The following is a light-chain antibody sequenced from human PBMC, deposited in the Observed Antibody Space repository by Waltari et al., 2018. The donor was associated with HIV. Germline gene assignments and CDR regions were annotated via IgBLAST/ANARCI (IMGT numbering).Light chain of an antibody. V-gene: IGLV2-8*01. Sequence: GSPGQSVTISCTGTSSDVGGYNYVSWYQQHPGKAPKLMIYEVSKRPSGVPDRFSGSKSGNTASLTVSGLQAEDEADYYCSSYAGSNNLGVVFGGGTKLTVL. CDR2: EVS. CDR1: SSDVGGYNY. CDR3: SSYAGSNNLGVV. J-gene: IGLJ2*01.